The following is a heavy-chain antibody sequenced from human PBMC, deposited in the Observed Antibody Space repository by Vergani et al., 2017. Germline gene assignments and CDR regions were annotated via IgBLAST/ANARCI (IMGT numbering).Heavy chain of an antibody. J-gene: IGHJ6*03. CDR2: VYYSGTT. CDR1: GDAISRDTYS. CDR3: ARGQTGYSRDWSTYFFYMDV. Sequence: QLQLQESDSRLVNPSQTLSLTCTLSGDAISRDTYSWNWVRQPPGKPLDWIVSVYYSGTTYYNPSLGGRVTMSIDKSKNHFSLTLTSVTAADSAFYFCARGQTGYSRDWSTYFFYMDVWGKGTTVTVSS. V-gene: IGHV4-30-2*01. D-gene: IGHD3/OR15-3a*01.